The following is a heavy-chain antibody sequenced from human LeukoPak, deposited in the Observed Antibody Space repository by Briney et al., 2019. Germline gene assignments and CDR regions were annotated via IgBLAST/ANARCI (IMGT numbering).Heavy chain of an antibody. CDR2: IHNDGST. Sequence: GGSLRLSCAASGFDVSINYMNWIRQSPEKGLEWVSIIHNDGSTYYADSVKGRFPVSRDNSKNTVSLQMDSLRVDDTGIYYCARGFLQLTPYYFDYWGQGALVTVSS. CDR1: GFDVSINY. J-gene: IGHJ4*02. CDR3: ARGFLQLTPYYFDY. D-gene: IGHD1-1*01. V-gene: IGHV3-66*01.